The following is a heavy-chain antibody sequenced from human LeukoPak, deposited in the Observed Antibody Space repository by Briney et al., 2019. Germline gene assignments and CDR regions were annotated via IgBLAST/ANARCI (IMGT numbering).Heavy chain of an antibody. CDR3: ARDRGRQGDFDY. Sequence: ASVKVSCKASGYTFTGHYMHWVRQAPGQGLEWMGWINPNSGGTNYAQKFQGRVTMTRDTSISTAYMELSRLRSDDTAVYYCARDRGRQGDFDYWGQGSLVTVSS. D-gene: IGHD1-26*01. V-gene: IGHV1-2*02. CDR2: INPNSGGT. J-gene: IGHJ4*02. CDR1: GYTFTGHY.